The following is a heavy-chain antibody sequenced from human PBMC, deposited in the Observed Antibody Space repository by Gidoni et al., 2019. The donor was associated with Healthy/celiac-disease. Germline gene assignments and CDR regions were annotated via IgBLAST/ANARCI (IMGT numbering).Heavy chain of an antibody. CDR2: IKSKTDGGTT. CDR1: GFTFSNAW. CDR3: TTGIPDSSGYSDY. J-gene: IGHJ4*02. V-gene: IGHV3-15*01. D-gene: IGHD3-22*01. Sequence: EVQLVESGGGLVKPGGSLRLSCAASGFTFSNAWMSWVRQAPGKGLEWVGRIKSKTDGGTTDYAAPVKGRFTISRDDSKNTLYLQMNSLKTEDTAVYYCTTGIPDSSGYSDYWGQGTLVTVSS.